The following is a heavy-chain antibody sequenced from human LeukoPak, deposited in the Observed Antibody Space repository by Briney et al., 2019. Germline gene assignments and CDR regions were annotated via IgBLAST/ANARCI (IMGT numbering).Heavy chain of an antibody. J-gene: IGHJ4*02. CDR2: IYYSGST. D-gene: IGHD5/OR15-5a*01. CDR1: GGSISSSSYY. CDR3: ARLRSSLFDY. V-gene: IGHV4-39*01. Sequence: PSETLSLTCTVSGGSISSSSYYWGWIRQPPGKGLEWIGSIYYSGSTYYNPSLKSRVTISVDTSKNQLSLKLYSVTAADTAVYYCARLRSSLFDYWGQGTLVTVSS.